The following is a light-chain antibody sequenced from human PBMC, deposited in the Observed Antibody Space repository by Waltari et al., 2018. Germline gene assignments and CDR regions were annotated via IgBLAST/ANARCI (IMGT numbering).Light chain of an antibody. CDR3: QQYYSTPPT. J-gene: IGKJ5*01. CDR2: WAS. V-gene: IGKV4-1*01. CDR1: QTLLYSSNNKNY. Sequence: DIVMTQSPDSLAVSLGDRATINCKSSQTLLYSSNNKNYLAWYQQKPGQPPKLLIYWASARESGVPDRFSGSGSGTDFTLTISSRQAEDVAVYYCQQYYSTPPTFGQGTRLEIK.